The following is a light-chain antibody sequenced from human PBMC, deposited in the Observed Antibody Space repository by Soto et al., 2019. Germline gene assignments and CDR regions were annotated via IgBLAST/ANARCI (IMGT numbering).Light chain of an antibody. V-gene: IGKV1-5*03. CDR2: KAS. CDR1: QSISSW. Sequence: DMHMTQSPSTLSASVLDIVTITCLASQSISSWLAWYQQKPGKAPKLLIYKASSLESGVPSRFSGSGSGTEFTLTISSLQPDDFATYYCQQYNSYSGTFGQGTKVDIK. CDR3: QQYNSYSGT. J-gene: IGKJ1*01.